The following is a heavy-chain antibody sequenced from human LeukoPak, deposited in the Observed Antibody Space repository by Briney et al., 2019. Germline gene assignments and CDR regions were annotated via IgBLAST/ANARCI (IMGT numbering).Heavy chain of an antibody. V-gene: IGHV3-21*06. Sequence: GGSLRLSCAASGFTFTSYNMNWVRQAPGKGLEWVSSITSSSSYIYYADSVKGRFTISRDNAKNSLYLQMDSLRAEDTAVYYCARRLRRNYFDYWGQGTLVTVSS. CDR2: ITSSSSYI. J-gene: IGHJ4*02. CDR1: GFTFTSYN. D-gene: IGHD4-17*01. CDR3: ARRLRRNYFDY.